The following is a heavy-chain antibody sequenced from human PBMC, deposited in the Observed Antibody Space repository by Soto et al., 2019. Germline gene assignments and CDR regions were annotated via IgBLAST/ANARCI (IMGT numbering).Heavy chain of an antibody. V-gene: IGHV3-23*01. CDR2: ISGSGGST. J-gene: IGHJ4*02. Sequence: EVQLLESGGGLVQPGGSLRLSCAASGFTFTSYAMSWVRQAPGKGLEWVSAISGSGGSTYYADSVKGRFTISRDNSKNTLYLQMNSLRAEDTALYYCAKDVPRSIAEAGTRYFDYWGQGTLVTVSS. CDR1: GFTFTSYA. CDR3: AKDVPRSIAEAGTRYFDY. D-gene: IGHD6-13*01.